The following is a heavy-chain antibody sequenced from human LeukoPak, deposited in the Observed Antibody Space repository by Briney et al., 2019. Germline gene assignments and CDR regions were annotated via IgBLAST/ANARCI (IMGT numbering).Heavy chain of an antibody. J-gene: IGHJ4*02. CDR2: ISGSGGST. CDR3: AKDRTKPEY. D-gene: IGHD1-1*01. V-gene: IGHV3-23*01. CDR1: GFTFSNYD. Sequence: GGSLRLSCAASGFTFSNYDMSWVRQPPGNGLEWVSAISGSGGSTYYADSVKGRFTISRDNSKNTLYLQMNSLRAEDTAVYYCAKDRTKPEYWGQGTLVTVSS.